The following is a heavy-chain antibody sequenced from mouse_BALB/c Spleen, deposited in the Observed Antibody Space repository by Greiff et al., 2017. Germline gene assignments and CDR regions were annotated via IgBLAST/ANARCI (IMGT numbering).Heavy chain of an antibody. CDR2: IDPANGNT. J-gene: IGHJ4*01. D-gene: IGHD2-3*01. CDR1: GFNIKDTY. Sequence: VQLQQSGAELVKPGASVKLSCTASGFNIKDTYMHWVKQRPEQGLEWIGRIDPANGNTKYDPKFQGKATITADTSSNTAYLQLSSLTSEDTAVYYCARSDGHYAMDYWGQGTSGTVSS. CDR3: ARSDGHYAMDY. V-gene: IGHV14-3*02.